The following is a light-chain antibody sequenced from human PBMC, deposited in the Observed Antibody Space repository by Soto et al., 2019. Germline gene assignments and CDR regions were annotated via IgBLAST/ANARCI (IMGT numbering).Light chain of an antibody. CDR2: EVT. CDR3: CSYTSGTSV. CDR1: TTDVNGRNY. V-gene: IGLV2-14*01. J-gene: IGLJ1*01. Sequence: QSVLTQPASVSGSPGQSITISCTGTTTDVNGRNYVSWYQQHPGKAPKVIIYEVTNRPSGISHRFSGSKSGNTASLTISGLQAEEEADYYCCSYTSGTSVFGTGPKVTV.